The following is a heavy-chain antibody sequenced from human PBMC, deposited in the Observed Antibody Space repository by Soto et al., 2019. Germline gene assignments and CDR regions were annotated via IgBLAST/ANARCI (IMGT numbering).Heavy chain of an antibody. V-gene: IGHV4-34*01. D-gene: IGHD4-17*01. Sequence: SETLSLTCAVYGGSFSGYYWSWIRQPPGKGLEWIGEISHSGSTTYNPSLKSRVTISIDTSKNQFSLKLSSVTAADTAVYYCARGATTVEHYYYYGMDVWGQGTTVTVSS. CDR3: ARGATTVEHYYYYGMDV. J-gene: IGHJ6*02. CDR2: ISHSGST. CDR1: GGSFSGYY.